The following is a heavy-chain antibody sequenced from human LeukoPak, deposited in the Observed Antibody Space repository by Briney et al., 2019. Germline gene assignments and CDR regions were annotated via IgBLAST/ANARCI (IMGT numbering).Heavy chain of an antibody. CDR3: ARDVTGGSYFDY. CDR2: IYYSGTT. Sequence: PSETLSLTCAVSGGSITSGGYYWSWIRQHPGKGLEWIWSIYYSGTTHYNPSLKSRVTMSVDTSKNQFSLKLMSVTAADTAVYYCARDVTGGSYFDYWGQGTLVTVSS. D-gene: IGHD1-26*01. V-gene: IGHV4-31*11. CDR1: GGSITSGGYY. J-gene: IGHJ4*02.